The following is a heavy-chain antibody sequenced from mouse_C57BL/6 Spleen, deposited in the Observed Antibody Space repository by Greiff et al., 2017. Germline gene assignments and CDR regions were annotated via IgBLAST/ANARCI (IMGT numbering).Heavy chain of an antibody. CDR1: GFTFSSYA. D-gene: IGHD2-4*01. CDR2: ISDGGSYT. V-gene: IGHV5-4*01. J-gene: IGHJ4*01. CDR3: ARDEDYDYEGVFYAMDY. Sequence: EVKLMESGGGLVKPGGSLKLSCAASGFTFSSYAMSWVRQTPEKRLEWVATISDGGSYTYYPDNVKGRFTISRDNAKNNLYLQMSHLKSEDTAMYYCARDEDYDYEGVFYAMDYWGQGTSVTVSA.